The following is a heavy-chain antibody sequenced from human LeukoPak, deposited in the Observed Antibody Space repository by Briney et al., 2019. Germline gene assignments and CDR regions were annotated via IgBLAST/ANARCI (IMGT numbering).Heavy chain of an antibody. CDR3: GTLVCNVLFDY. CDR1: GYTFTGYY. V-gene: IGHV1-2*02. D-gene: IGHD6-6*01. CDR2: IYPNSGAT. J-gene: IGHJ4*02. Sequence: ASVKVSCKASGYTFTGYYMHWVRQAPGQGLEWMGYIYPNSGATKYAQKFQGRVTMTTDTSISTAYMELSGLGSDDTAVYYRGTLVCNVLFDYWGQGSLVTVSS.